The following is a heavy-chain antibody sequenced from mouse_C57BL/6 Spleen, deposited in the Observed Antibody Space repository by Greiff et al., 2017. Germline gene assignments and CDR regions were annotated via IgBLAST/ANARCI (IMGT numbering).Heavy chain of an antibody. CDR2: IIGGGGNT. J-gene: IGHJ2*01. Sequence: DVTLVESGGGLVKPGGSLKLSCAASGFIFSSYPMSWVRRTPEKRLEWVATIIGGGGNTYCPDSVKGRFTISRDNAKNTLYLQMSSLRSEDTALYYCARHDYYGSLFDYWGQGTTLTVSS. V-gene: IGHV5-9*01. D-gene: IGHD1-1*01. CDR1: GFIFSSYP. CDR3: ARHDYYGSLFDY.